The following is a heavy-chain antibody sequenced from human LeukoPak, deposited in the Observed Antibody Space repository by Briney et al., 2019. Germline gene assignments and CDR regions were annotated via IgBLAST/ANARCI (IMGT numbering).Heavy chain of an antibody. CDR2: IYHSGST. CDR3: ASIQDTAMVVDY. D-gene: IGHD5-18*01. J-gene: IGHJ4*02. Sequence: PSETLSLTCTVSGYSISSGYYWGWIRQPPGKGLEWIGSIYHSGSTYHNPSLKSRVTISVDTSKNQFSLKLSSVTAADTAVYYCASIQDTAMVVDYWGQGTLVTVSS. CDR1: GYSISSGYY. V-gene: IGHV4-38-2*02.